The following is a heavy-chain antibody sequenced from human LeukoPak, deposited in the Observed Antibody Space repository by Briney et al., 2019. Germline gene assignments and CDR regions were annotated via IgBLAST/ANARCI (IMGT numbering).Heavy chain of an antibody. D-gene: IGHD3-10*01. V-gene: IGHV4-34*01. Sequence: TSETLSLTCAVYGGSFSGYYWSWIRQPPGKGLEWIGEITHTGSTNYNPSLKSRVTISVDTSKNQFSLKLTSVTAADTAVYYCARQYKRFGLLLSYWGQGTLVTVSS. CDR1: GGSFSGYY. J-gene: IGHJ4*02. CDR2: ITHTGST. CDR3: ARQYKRFGLLLSY.